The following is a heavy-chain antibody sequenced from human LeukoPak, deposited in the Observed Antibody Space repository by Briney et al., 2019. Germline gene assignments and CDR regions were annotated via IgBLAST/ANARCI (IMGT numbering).Heavy chain of an antibody. CDR1: GFTFSSFG. CDR2: IRFDGANI. D-gene: IGHD6-19*01. J-gene: IGHJ4*02. CDR3: AKVGWYYLDY. Sequence: PGGSLRLSCAASGFTFSSFGMHWVRQAPGKGLEWVAFIRFDGANIYYADSVKGRSTISRDNSKNTLYLQMNSLRTEDTAVYYCAKVGWYYLDYWGQGTQVTVSS. V-gene: IGHV3-30*02.